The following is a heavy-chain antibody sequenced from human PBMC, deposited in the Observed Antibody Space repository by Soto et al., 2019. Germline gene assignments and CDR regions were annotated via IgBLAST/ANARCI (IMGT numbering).Heavy chain of an antibody. D-gene: IGHD2-15*01. CDR2: IIPIFGTA. CDR1: GGTFSSYA. V-gene: IGHV1-69*01. J-gene: IGHJ6*02. Sequence: QVQLVQSGAEVKKPGSSVKVSCKVSGGTFSSYAISWVRQAPGQGLEWMGGIIPIFGTANYAQKFQDRVTITADESTSTAYMELSSLRSEDTAVYDCASCSGGSCYPYSYYGSDVWGQGTTVTVSS. CDR3: ASCSGGSCYPYSYYGSDV.